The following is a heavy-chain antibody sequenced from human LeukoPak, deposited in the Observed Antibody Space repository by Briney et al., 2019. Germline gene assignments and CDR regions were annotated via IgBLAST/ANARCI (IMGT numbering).Heavy chain of an antibody. Sequence: SETLSLTCAVYGGSFSDYYWGWIRQPPGKGLEWIGSIYHSGSTYYNPSLKSRVTISVDTSKNQFSLKLSSVTAADTAVYYCARPDGYGHRYAFDIWGQGTMVTVSS. J-gene: IGHJ3*02. D-gene: IGHD5-18*01. CDR3: ARPDGYGHRYAFDI. V-gene: IGHV4-38-2*01. CDR2: IYHSGST. CDR1: GGSFSDYY.